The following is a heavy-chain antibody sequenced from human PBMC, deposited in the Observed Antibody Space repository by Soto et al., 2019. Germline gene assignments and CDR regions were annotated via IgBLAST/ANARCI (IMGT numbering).Heavy chain of an antibody. CDR1: GYTFTSYD. CDR3: ARSGSESYDPDSMDV. Sequence: ASVKVSCKASGYTFTSYDINWVRQATGQGLEWMGWMNPNSGNTGYAQKFQGRVTMTRNTSISTAYMELSSLRSEDTAVYYCARSGSESYDPDSMDVWGEGTTVTVYS. D-gene: IGHD3-10*01. J-gene: IGHJ6*03. V-gene: IGHV1-8*01. CDR2: MNPNSGNT.